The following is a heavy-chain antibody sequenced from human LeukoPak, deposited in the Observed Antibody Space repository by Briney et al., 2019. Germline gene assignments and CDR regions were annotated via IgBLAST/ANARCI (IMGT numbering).Heavy chain of an antibody. CDR2: ISGGGGGT. J-gene: IGHJ6*02. D-gene: IGHD3-16*01. CDR3: ARDPPITSHAYYYGMDV. V-gene: IGHV3-23*01. CDR1: GFTFSSYV. Sequence: GGSLRLSCAATGFTFSSYVMTWVRQAPGKGLEWVSGISGGGGGTYYADSVKGRFTISRDNSKNTLYLQMNSLRAEDTAVYYCARDPPITSHAYYYGMDVWGQGTTVTVSS.